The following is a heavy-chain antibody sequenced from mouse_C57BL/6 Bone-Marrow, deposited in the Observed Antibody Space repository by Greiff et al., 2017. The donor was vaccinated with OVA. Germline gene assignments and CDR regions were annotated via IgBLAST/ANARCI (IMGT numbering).Heavy chain of an antibody. J-gene: IGHJ2*01. Sequence: EVKLVESGAELVKPGASVKLSCTASGFNIKDYYMHWVKQRTEKGLEWIGRIDPEDGETKYDPKFKGKATITPDTSSNTAYLQLSSLTSEDTAVYYCARRLLFDYWDQGTTLTVSS. CDR2: IDPEDGET. CDR1: GFNIKDYY. CDR3: ARRLLFDY. V-gene: IGHV14-2*01. D-gene: IGHD2-3*01.